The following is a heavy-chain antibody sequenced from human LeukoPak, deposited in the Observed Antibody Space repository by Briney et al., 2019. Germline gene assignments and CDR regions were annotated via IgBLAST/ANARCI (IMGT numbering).Heavy chain of an antibody. J-gene: IGHJ4*02. D-gene: IGHD6-13*01. CDR3: ARVRAAAAGTWYYFDY. CDR2: INPNSGGT. CDR1: GYTLSNHA. V-gene: IGHV1-2*04. Sequence: ASVKVSCKGSGYTLSNHAFSWVRQAPGQGLEWMGWINPNSGGTNYAQKFQGWVTMTRDTSISTAYMELSRLRSDDTAVYYCARVRAAAAGTWYYFDYWGQGTLVTVSS.